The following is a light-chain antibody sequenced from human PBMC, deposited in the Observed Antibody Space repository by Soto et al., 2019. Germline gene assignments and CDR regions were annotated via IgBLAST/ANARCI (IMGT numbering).Light chain of an antibody. CDR1: SSDIGDYNY. CDR3: RSDTSDNTQV. J-gene: IGLJ3*02. Sequence: QSALTQPPSVSASPGQSITISCTGTSSDIGDYNYVSWYGQHPGKVPKLIIDEVNNRPSGVSNRFSGSKSGNTASLTIAGLPDEDEAVYCCRSDTSDNTQVFGGGTKLTVL. V-gene: IGLV2-14*01. CDR2: EVN.